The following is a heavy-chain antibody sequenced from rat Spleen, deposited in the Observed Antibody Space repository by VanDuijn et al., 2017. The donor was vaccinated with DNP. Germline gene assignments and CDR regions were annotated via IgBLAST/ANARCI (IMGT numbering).Heavy chain of an antibody. CDR1: GFTFSDYN. J-gene: IGHJ2*01. V-gene: IGHV5-7*01. D-gene: IGHD1-10*01. CDR2: INYDGSST. CDR3: TSGNHNYY. Sequence: EVQLVESGGGLVQPGRSLKLSCAASGFTFSDYNMAWVRQAPKKGLEWVATINYDGSSTYYRDSVKGRFTISRNDAKNTLYLQMDSLRSEDTATYYCTSGNHNYYWGQGVMVTVSS.